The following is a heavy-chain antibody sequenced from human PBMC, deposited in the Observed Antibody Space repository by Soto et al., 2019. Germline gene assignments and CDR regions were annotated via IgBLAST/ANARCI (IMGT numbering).Heavy chain of an antibody. D-gene: IGHD3-22*01. Sequence: SETLSLTCTVSGGSISSYYWNWIRQPPGKGLEWIGYIYYNGSTNYNPSLKSRVTISVDTSKSQFSLKLGSVTAADTAVYYCARDFYDSSGYLDAFDIWGQGTMVTVSS. CDR3: ARDFYDSSGYLDAFDI. J-gene: IGHJ3*02. CDR1: GGSISSYY. V-gene: IGHV4-59*01. CDR2: IYYNGST.